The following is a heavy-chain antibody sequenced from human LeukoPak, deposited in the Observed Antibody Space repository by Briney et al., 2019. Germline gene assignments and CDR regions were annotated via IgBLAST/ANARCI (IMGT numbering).Heavy chain of an antibody. CDR2: ISAYNGNT. J-gene: IGHJ4*02. D-gene: IGHD6-19*01. Sequence: ASVKVSCKASGYTFTNYGISWVRQAPGQGLKWMGWISAYNGNTDYAQKLQGRVTMTTDTSTSTAYMELRSLRSDDTAVYYCARGYREQWLGTFFDYWGQGTLVTVSS. CDR3: ARGYREQWLGTFFDY. V-gene: IGHV1-18*01. CDR1: GYTFTNYG.